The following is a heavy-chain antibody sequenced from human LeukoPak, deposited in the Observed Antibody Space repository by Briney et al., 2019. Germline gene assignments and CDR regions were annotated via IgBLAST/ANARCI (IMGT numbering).Heavy chain of an antibody. J-gene: IGHJ4*02. CDR3: ALFDGGY. D-gene: IGHD2-15*01. CDR1: GYSISSGYY. V-gene: IGHV4-38-2*01. CDR2: IYHSGST. Sequence: SETLSLTCAVSGYSISSGYYGGWIRQPPGKGLEWIGSIYHSGSTYYNPSLKSRVTISVDTSKNQFSLKLSSVTAADTAVYYCALFDGGYWGQGTMVTVSS.